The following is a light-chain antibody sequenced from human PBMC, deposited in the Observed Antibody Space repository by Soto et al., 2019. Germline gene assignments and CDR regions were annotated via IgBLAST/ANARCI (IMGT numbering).Light chain of an antibody. CDR2: AAS. J-gene: IGKJ1*01. CDR3: QQSYSTPRST. V-gene: IGKV1-39*01. Sequence: DIQMTQSPSSLSASVGDRVTITCRASQNINSYLNWYQQKPGKAPELLIYAASTLQSGVPSRFSGSGSGTDFTLSISSLQPEDFATYYCQQSYSTPRSTFGQGTKVEI. CDR1: QNINSY.